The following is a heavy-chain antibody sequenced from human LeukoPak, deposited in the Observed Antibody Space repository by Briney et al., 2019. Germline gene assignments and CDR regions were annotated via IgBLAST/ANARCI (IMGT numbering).Heavy chain of an antibody. CDR3: ARDSGTTRDAFDI. Sequence: GGSLRLSCAAPGFSFSSYSMSWVRQAPGKGLEWLSYIASNISTTYYADSVKGRFTISRDNAKNSLYLQMNSLRAEDTAVYYCARDSGTTRDAFDIWGQGTMVTVSS. CDR1: GFSFSSYS. V-gene: IGHV3-48*04. J-gene: IGHJ3*02. D-gene: IGHD1-26*01. CDR2: IASNISTT.